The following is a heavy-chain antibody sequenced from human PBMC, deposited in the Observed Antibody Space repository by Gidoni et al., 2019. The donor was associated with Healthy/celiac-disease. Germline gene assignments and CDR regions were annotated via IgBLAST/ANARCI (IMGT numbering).Heavy chain of an antibody. CDR3: AKEMRVLRYFDWLNDY. V-gene: IGHV3-23*04. J-gene: IGHJ4*02. Sequence: EVQLVESGGGLVQHGGSLRLSCDASGFTCSRYAMSLVRQAPGKGLWWVSAISGSGGSTYYADSVKGRFTISRDNSKNTLYLQMNSLRAEDTAVYYCAKEMRVLRYFDWLNDYWGQGTLVTVSS. CDR2: ISGSGGST. D-gene: IGHD3-9*01. CDR1: GFTCSRYA.